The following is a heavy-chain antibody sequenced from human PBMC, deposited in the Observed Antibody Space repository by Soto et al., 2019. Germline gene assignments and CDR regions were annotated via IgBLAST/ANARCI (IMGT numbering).Heavy chain of an antibody. Sequence: KVSCEASAYRCTIYYIHCVRHSPGQGLEWMGIINPSGGSTSYAQKFQGRVTMTRDTSTSTVYMELSSLRSEDTAVYYCARDRTGTTPYFDSWVRRTLVT. J-gene: IGHJ4*02. CDR2: INPSGGST. CDR1: AYRCTIYY. CDR3: ARDRTGTTPYFDS. D-gene: IGHD1-7*01. V-gene: IGHV1-46*01.